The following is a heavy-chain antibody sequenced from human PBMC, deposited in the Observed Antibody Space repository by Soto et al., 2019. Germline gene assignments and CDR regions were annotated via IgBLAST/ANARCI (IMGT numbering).Heavy chain of an antibody. V-gene: IGHV1-3*01. J-gene: IGHJ6*02. D-gene: IGHD3-16*01. Sequence: ASVKVSCKASGYTFTSYAMHWVRQAPGQRLEWMGWINAGNGNTKYSQKFQGRVTITRDTSASTAYMELSSLRSEDTAVYYCARTFGYYYGMDVWGQGTTVTVSS. CDR2: INAGNGNT. CDR3: ARTFGYYYGMDV. CDR1: GYTFTSYA.